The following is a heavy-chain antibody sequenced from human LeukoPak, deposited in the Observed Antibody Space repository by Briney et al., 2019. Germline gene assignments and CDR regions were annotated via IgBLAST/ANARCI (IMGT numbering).Heavy chain of an antibody. CDR3: ARGGVITMVRGVNNY. CDR1: GYTFTSYY. CDR2: INPNSGGT. Sequence: ASVKVSCKASGYTFTSYYMHWVRQAPGQGLEWMGWINPNSGGTNYAQKFQGRVTMTRDTSISTAYMELSRLRSDDTAVYYCARGGVITMVRGVNNYWGQGTLVTVSS. V-gene: IGHV1-2*02. D-gene: IGHD3-10*01. J-gene: IGHJ4*02.